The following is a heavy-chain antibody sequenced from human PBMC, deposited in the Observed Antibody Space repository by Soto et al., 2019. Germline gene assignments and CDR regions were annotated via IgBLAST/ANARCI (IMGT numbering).Heavy chain of an antibody. V-gene: IGHV3-30-3*01. Sequence: QVQLVESGGGVVQPGRSLRLSCAASGFTFSSYAMHWVRQAPGKGLEWVAVISYDGSNKYYADSVKGRFTISRDNSKNTLYLQMNSLRDEDTAVYYCASRELLWFGEGGWFDPWGQGTLVTVSS. CDR2: ISYDGSNK. CDR1: GFTFSSYA. D-gene: IGHD3-10*01. CDR3: ASRELLWFGEGGWFDP. J-gene: IGHJ5*02.